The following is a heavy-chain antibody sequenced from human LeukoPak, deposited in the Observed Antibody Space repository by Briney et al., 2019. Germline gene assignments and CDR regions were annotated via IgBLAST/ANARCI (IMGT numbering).Heavy chain of an antibody. CDR3: ARNSGPEIWFGELYGGSWFDP. J-gene: IGHJ5*02. V-gene: IGHV1-2*02. Sequence: GASVKVSCKASGYTFTGYYMHWVRQAPGQGLEWMGWINPNSGGTNYAQKFQGRVTMTRDTSISTAYMELSRLRSDDTAVYYCARNSGPEIWFGELYGGSWFDPWGQGTLVTVSP. D-gene: IGHD3-10*01. CDR2: INPNSGGT. CDR1: GYTFTGYY.